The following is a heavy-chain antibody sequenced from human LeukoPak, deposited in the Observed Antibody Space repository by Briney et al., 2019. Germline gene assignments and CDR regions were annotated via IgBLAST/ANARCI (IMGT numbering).Heavy chain of an antibody. D-gene: IGHD3-16*01. CDR3: AKANSYDSYYFDY. CDR2: ITSNGGSA. CDR1: GFTFSSYA. J-gene: IGHJ4*02. Sequence: PGGSLRLSCSASGFTFSSYAMYWVRQAPGKGLEYVSAITSNGGSAYYADSVKGRFTISRDRSKNTLFLQMNSLRAEDTAVYYCAKANSYDSYYFDYWGQGALVIVSS. V-gene: IGHV3-64*04.